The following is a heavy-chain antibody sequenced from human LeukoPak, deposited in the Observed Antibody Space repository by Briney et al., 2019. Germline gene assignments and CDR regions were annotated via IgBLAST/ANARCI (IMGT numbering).Heavy chain of an antibody. J-gene: IGHJ4*02. CDR2: ISTNGGST. CDR3: ARAELLSLDY. V-gene: IGHV3-64*02. Sequence: GGSLRLSCAASGFTFSSYAMHWVRQAPGKGLEYVSGISTNGGSTYYADSVKGRFTISRDNSKNTLYLQMNSLRAEDTAVYYCARAELLSLDYWGQGTLVTVSS. CDR1: GFTFSSYA. D-gene: IGHD2-21*02.